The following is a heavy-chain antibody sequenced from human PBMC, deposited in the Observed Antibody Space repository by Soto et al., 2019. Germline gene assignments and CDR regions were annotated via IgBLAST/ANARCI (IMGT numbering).Heavy chain of an antibody. J-gene: IGHJ3*01. D-gene: IGHD1-1*01. CDR3: ARGERGAFDL. V-gene: IGHV3-74*01. CDR2: IHSDGTST. Sequence: EVQLVESGGGLVQPGESLRLSCAASGFTFDYYWMHWVRQAPGKGLVWVSRIHSDGTSTTYADSVKGRFTIARDNAKNTLSLPLNSLRAEDTAVYYCARGERGAFDLWGQGTVVTVSS. CDR1: GFTFDYYW.